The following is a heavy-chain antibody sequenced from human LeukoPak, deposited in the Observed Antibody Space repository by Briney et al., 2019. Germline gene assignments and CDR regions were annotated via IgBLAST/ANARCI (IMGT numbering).Heavy chain of an antibody. CDR2: TSVYKGNT. CDR3: AREGELNTVTPVFDS. V-gene: IGHV1-18*01. J-gene: IGHJ4*02. CDR1: GYTFTNYA. D-gene: IGHD4-17*01. Sequence: ASVKVSCKGSGYTFTNYAISWVRQAPGQGLEWMGWTSVYKGNTNYAQRFQGRVTMTTDTSTSTTYMEVRSLRSDDTAMYYCAREGELNTVTPVFDSWGQGTLVIVSS.